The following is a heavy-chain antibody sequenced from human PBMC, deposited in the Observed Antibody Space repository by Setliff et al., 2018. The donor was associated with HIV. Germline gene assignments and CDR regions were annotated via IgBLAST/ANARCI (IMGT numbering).Heavy chain of an antibody. CDR1: GGSMNANH. V-gene: IGHV4-59*12. Sequence: SETLSLTCTVSGGSMNANHWSWIRQSPGKGSEWIAYIHVSGSTYFNPSLSSRVTISIDTSNNQFSLRLSSVTAADTAVYYCARTGYAFDVWGLGTMVTVSS. CDR3: ARTGYAFDV. J-gene: IGHJ3*01. CDR2: IHVSGST.